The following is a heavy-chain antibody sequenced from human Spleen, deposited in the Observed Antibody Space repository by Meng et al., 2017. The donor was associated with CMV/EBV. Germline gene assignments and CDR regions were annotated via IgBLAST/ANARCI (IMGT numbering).Heavy chain of an antibody. CDR2: IRYDGSKK. Sequence: GESLKISCAASGFTSRNYDMHWVRQAPGKGLEWVALIRYDGSKKYYADSVKGRFTISRDNSKNTLYLQMNSLRAEDTAVYYCARDMSSDDYGDVYFDYWGQGTLVTVSS. V-gene: IGHV3-30*02. CDR3: ARDMSSDDYGDVYFDY. D-gene: IGHD4-17*01. J-gene: IGHJ4*02. CDR1: GFTSRNYD.